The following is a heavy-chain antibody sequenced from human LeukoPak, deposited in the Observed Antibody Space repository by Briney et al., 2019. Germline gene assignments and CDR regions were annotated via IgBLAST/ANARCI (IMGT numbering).Heavy chain of an antibody. V-gene: IGHV3-74*01. CDR3: ARDYGRSWYPDY. J-gene: IGHJ4*02. CDR2: INSDATST. CDR1: GFTFSSYW. D-gene: IGHD6-13*01. Sequence: PGGSLRLSCAASGFTFSSYWMHWVRQAPGKGLVWVSRINSDATSTSYADSVKGRFTIPRDNAKNTLYLQMNSLRGEDTAVYYCARDYGRSWYPDYWGQGTLVTVSS.